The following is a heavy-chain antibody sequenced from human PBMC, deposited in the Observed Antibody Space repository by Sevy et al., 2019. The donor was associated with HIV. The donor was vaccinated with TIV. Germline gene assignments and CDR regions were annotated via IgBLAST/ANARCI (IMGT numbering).Heavy chain of an antibody. CDR2: TNSDGRGT. V-gene: IGHV3-74*01. J-gene: IGHJ6*03. D-gene: IGHD4-17*01. CDR1: GFIFSNYW. Sequence: GGSLRLSCAASGFIFSNYWMHWVRQAPGKGLVWVSRTNSDGRGTTYADSVKGRFTISRDNAKNTLYLQMNSLRAEDTAVYYCARDDYGERGYYYYMDVWGKGTTVTVSS. CDR3: ARDDYGERGYYYYMDV.